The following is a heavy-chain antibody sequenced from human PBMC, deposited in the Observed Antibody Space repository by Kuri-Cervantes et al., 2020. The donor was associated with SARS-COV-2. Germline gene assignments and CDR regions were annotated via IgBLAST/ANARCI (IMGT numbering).Heavy chain of an antibody. J-gene: IGHJ4*02. CDR1: GGTFSSYA. CDR3: ARARNGNYLNEPDY. D-gene: IGHD4-17*01. Sequence: SVKVSCKASGGTFSSYAISWVRQAPGQGLEWMGGIIPIFGTANYAQKFQGRVMITADESTSTAYMELSSLRSEDTAVYYCARARNGNYLNEPDYWGQGTLVTVSS. V-gene: IGHV1-69*13. CDR2: IIPIFGTA.